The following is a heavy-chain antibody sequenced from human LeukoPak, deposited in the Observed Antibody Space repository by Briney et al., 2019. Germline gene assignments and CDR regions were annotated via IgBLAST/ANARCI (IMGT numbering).Heavy chain of an antibody. V-gene: IGHV3-74*01. D-gene: IGHD2-2*01. CDR1: GFTFSSYW. CDR2: INSDGSST. CDR3: AHLSGYCSSTSCYA. Sequence: GGSLRLSCAASGFTFSSYWMHWVRQAPGKGLEWVSRINSDGSSTSYADSVKGRFTISRDNAKNTLYLQMNSLRAEDTAVYYCAHLSGYCSSTSCYAWGQGTLVTVSS. J-gene: IGHJ4*02.